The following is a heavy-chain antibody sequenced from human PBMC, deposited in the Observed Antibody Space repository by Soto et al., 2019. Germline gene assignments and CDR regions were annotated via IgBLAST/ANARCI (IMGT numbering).Heavy chain of an antibody. CDR3: TTCSTSCLTYGMDV. D-gene: IGHD2-2*01. CDR2: IKSKTDGGTT. J-gene: IGHJ6*02. V-gene: IGHV3-15*01. Sequence: SGGSLRLSCAASAFTFSNAWMSWVRQAPGKGLEWVGRIKSKTDGGTTDYAAPVKGRFTISRDDSKNTLYLQMNSLKTEDTAVYYCTTCSTSCLTYGMDVCGQGTTVTVSS. CDR1: AFTFSNAW.